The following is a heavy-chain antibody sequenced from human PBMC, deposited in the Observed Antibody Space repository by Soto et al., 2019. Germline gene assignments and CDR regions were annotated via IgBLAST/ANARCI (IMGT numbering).Heavy chain of an antibody. CDR2: MYTKERT. CDR1: GGSSTECY. CDR3: SRGYYKYGVNNWFDP. V-gene: IGHV4-4*07. D-gene: IGHD3-22*01. J-gene: IGHJ5*02. Sequence: SETLCVTCTVGGGSSTECYWSWIRKNAGKGLEWIGRMYTKERTNYNLSFKSRFTMSVDTSKTQFSLKLNAVTAADTAVYYFSRGYYKYGVNNWFDPSGQGTLVTVSS.